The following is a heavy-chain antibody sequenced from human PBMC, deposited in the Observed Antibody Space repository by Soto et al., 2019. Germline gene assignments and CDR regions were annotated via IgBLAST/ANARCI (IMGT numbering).Heavy chain of an antibody. CDR2: IIPIFGTA. J-gene: IGHJ6*02. D-gene: IGHD6-6*01. Sequence: ASVKVSCKASGGTFSSYAISWVRQAPGQGLEWKGGIIPIFGTANYAQKFQGRVTITADESTSTAYMELSSLRSEDTAVYYCARPWGIAARPRHHYYYGMDVWGQGTTVTVSS. V-gene: IGHV1-69*13. CDR3: ARPWGIAARPRHHYYYGMDV. CDR1: GGTFSSYA.